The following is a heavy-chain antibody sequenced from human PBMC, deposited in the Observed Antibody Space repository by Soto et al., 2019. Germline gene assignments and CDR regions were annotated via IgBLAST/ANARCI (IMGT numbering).Heavy chain of an antibody. CDR3: ARDLSYNHYYYYGMDV. D-gene: IGHD1-1*01. V-gene: IGHV3-72*01. CDR1: GFSFSDHY. J-gene: IGHJ6*02. Sequence: GGSLRLSCAASGFSFSDHYMDWVRQAPGKGLEWVGRIRNKANRYTTEYADSVKGRFTISRDNSKNTLYLQMNSLRAEDTAVYYCARDLSYNHYYYYGMDVWGQGTTVTVSS. CDR2: IRNKANRYTT.